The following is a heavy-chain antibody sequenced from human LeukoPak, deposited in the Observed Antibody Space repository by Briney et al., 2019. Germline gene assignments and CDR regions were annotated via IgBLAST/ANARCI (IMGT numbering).Heavy chain of an antibody. V-gene: IGHV4-59*01. CDR3: ARVSVVYGMDV. CDR1: GGSISSDY. J-gene: IGHJ6*02. CDR2: MYYTGST. Sequence: SGTLSLTCSVSGGSISSDYWAWIRQPPGKGLEWIGYMYYTGSTNYNPSLKSRVTISLATSKNQFSLKLSSVTAADTAVYYCARVSVVYGMDVWGRGTTVTVSS.